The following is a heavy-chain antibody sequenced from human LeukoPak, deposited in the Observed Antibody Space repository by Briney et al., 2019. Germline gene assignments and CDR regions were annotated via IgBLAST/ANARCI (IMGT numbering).Heavy chain of an antibody. J-gene: IGHJ4*02. V-gene: IGHV4-38-2*02. CDR1: GYSITSDYY. CDR2: IYHSGIT. Sequence: PPETLSLTCAVSGYSITSDYYWGWIRQSPGKGLEWIGSIYHSGITHYNPSLKSRVTISVDTSNNQFSLRLSSVTAADTAVYYCAREVGRRSGYSYWGQGTPVTVSS. CDR3: AREVGRRSGYSY. D-gene: IGHD3-3*01.